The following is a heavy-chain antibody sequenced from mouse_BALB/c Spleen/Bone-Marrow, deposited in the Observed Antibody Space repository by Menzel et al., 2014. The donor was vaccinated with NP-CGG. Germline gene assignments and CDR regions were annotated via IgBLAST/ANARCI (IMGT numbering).Heavy chain of an antibody. CDR3: ARRGYGYLDY. Sequence: EVKLMESGPGLVKPSQSLSLTCSVTGYSITSGYYWNWIRQFPGNKLEWMGYITYDGSDNYNPSLKNRISITRDTSKNQYFLKLNSVTTEDTATYYCARRGYGYLDYWGQGTTLTVSS. CDR2: ITYDGSD. CDR1: GYSITSGYY. D-gene: IGHD2-10*02. V-gene: IGHV3-6*02. J-gene: IGHJ2*01.